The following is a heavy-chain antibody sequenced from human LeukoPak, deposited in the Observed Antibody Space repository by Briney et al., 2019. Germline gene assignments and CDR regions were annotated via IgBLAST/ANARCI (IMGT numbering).Heavy chain of an antibody. CDR1: GFTFSSHW. D-gene: IGHD2-15*01. CDR2: IKQDASDK. V-gene: IGHV3-7*01. Sequence: GSLRLSCAASGFTFSSHWMSWVRQAPGKGLEWVAYIKQDASDKYYVDSMKGRFTISRDNSKNTLYLQMNSLRAEDTAVYYCASACSGGSCYLDYWGQGTLVTVSS. CDR3: ASACSGGSCYLDY. J-gene: IGHJ4*02.